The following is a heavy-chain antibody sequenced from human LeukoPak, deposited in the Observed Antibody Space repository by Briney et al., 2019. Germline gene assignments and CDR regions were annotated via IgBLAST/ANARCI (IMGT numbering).Heavy chain of an antibody. V-gene: IGHV3-64*01. J-gene: IGHJ4*02. Sequence: GGSLRLSCSASGFTFSDYDMNWVRQAPGKGLEYVSAMSSDGGTTYYANSVKGRFTMSRDKSKNAVYLQMGSLRPDDMAVYYCARGGSLSAYDSWGQGTLVTVSS. CDR3: ARGGSLSAYDS. D-gene: IGHD2/OR15-2a*01. CDR1: GFTFSDYD. CDR2: MSSDGGTT.